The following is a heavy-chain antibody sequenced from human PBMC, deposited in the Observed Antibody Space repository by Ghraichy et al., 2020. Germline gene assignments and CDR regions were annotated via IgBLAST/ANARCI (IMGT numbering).Heavy chain of an antibody. V-gene: IGHV3-30*18. CDR3: AKDLREWELLGLGLAFDY. Sequence: GGSLRLSCAASGFTFSSYGMHWVRQAPGKGLEWVAVISYDGSNKYYADSVKGRFTISRDNSKNTLYLQMNSLRAEDTAVYYCAKDLREWELLGLGLAFDYWGQGTLVTVSS. J-gene: IGHJ4*02. CDR2: ISYDGSNK. CDR1: GFTFSSYG. D-gene: IGHD1-26*01.